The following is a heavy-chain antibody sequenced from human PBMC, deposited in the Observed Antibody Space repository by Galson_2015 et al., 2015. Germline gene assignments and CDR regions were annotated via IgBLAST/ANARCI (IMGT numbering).Heavy chain of an antibody. J-gene: IGHJ4*02. CDR3: ARDRPGEAGYGSGWRYQTSDY. CDR1: GFTFSSYA. Sequence: SLRLSCAASGFTFSSYALHWVRQAPGQGLEWLAVISYDGSYKFYADSVKGRFTFSRDNSKNTLYLQMNSLRGDDTAVYYCARDRPGEAGYGSGWRYQTSDYWGQGTLVTVSS. V-gene: IGHV3-30*07. CDR2: ISYDGSYK. D-gene: IGHD6-19*01.